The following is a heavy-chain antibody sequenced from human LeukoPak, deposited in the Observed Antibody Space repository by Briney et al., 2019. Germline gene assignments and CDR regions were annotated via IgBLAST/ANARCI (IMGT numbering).Heavy chain of an antibody. CDR1: GFTFSSYG. CDR3: ARPRSDSRTV. CDR2: ISSSSSTI. V-gene: IGHV3-48*01. D-gene: IGHD6-13*01. J-gene: IGHJ6*04. Sequence: PGGSLRLSCAASGFTFSSYGMHWVRQAPGKGLEWVSYISSSSSTIYYADSVKGRFTISRDNAKNSLYLQMNSLRAEDTAVYYCARPRSDSRTVWGKGTTVTVSS.